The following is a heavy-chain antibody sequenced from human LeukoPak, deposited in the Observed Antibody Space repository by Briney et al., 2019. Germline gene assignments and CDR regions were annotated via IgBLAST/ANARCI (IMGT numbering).Heavy chain of an antibody. V-gene: IGHV4-59*08. D-gene: IGHD5-24*01. CDR2: IYYSGST. CDR3: ARHRIEMATNDYYYGMDV. CDR1: GGSISSYY. Sequence: SETLSLTCTVSGGSISSYYWSWIRQPPGKGLEWIGYIYYSGSTNYNPSLKSRVTISVDTPKNQFSLKLSSVTAADTAVYYCARHRIEMATNDYYYGMDVWGQGTTATVSS. J-gene: IGHJ6*02.